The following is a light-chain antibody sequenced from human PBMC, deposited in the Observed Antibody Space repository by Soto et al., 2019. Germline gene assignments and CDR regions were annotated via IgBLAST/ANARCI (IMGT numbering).Light chain of an antibody. Sequence: EIVLTQSPGILSLSPGERATLSCRASQSVSSDFLAWYQQKPGQAPRLLIYGASTRATGIPDRFSGSGSETDFSLIISRLEPEDVALYYCQQYDTSPITSGQGTRLQIK. J-gene: IGKJ5*01. CDR2: GAS. V-gene: IGKV3-20*01. CDR1: QSVSSDF. CDR3: QQYDTSPIT.